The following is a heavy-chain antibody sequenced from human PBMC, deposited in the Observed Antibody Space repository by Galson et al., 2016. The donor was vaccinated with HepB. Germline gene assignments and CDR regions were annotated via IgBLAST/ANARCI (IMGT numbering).Heavy chain of an antibody. CDR2: IWFDGSNK. CDR1: AFTFSDYA. CDR3: AKEEEGAGNTSTWSDFHSCSSDV. V-gene: IGHV3-33*03. Sequence: SLRLSCAASAFTFSDYAMHWVRQAPGKGLEWVAVIWFDGSNKYYTDSVKGRFTISRDNSKNTLFLQMNSLRVEDTAVYYCAKEEEGAGNTSTWSDFHSCSSDVWGKGTTVTVSS. D-gene: IGHD6-13*01. J-gene: IGHJ6*04.